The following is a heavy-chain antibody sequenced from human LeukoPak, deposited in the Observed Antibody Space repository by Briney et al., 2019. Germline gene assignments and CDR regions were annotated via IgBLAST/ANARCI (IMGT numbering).Heavy chain of an antibody. J-gene: IGHJ4*02. CDR2: IFYTGSS. V-gene: IGHV4-59*08. CDR3: ARQMAVAGDFDY. D-gene: IGHD6-19*01. CDR1: GGSISSYY. Sequence: SETLSLTCTVSGGSISSYYWSWIRQPPGKGLEWIASIFYTGSSSHNPSLKTRVTISVDTSKNQLFLKLSSVTAADTAVYYCARQMAVAGDFDYWGQGTLVTVSS.